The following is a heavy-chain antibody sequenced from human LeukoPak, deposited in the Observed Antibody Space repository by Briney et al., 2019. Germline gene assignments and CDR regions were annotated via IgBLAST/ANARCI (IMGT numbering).Heavy chain of an antibody. CDR1: GGSISNYY. D-gene: IGHD6-19*01. J-gene: IGHJ4*02. Sequence: SETLSLTCNVSGGSISNYYWSWIRQPPGQGLEWIGYIYYSGSTNYNPSLKSRVSISVDTSKNQSSLNLSSVTAADTAVYYCARLPLYSTGWLLVFWGEGTLVTVSS. CDR3: ARLPLYSTGWLLVF. V-gene: IGHV4-59*08. CDR2: IYYSGST.